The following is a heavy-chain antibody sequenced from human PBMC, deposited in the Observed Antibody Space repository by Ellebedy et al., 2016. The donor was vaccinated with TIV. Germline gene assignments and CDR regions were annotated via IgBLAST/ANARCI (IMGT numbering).Heavy chain of an antibody. D-gene: IGHD3-16*01. J-gene: IGHJ4*02. CDR1: RYTFTGYY. V-gene: IGHV1-2*02. CDR2: INPNSGGT. Sequence: ASVKVSXKASRYTFTGYYMHWVRQAPGQGLEWMGWINPNSGGTNYAQKFQGRVTMIRDTSISTAYMELSRLRSEDTAVYYCASQTQTYVWGRPRNDYWGQGTLVTVSS. CDR3: ASQTQTYVWGRPRNDY.